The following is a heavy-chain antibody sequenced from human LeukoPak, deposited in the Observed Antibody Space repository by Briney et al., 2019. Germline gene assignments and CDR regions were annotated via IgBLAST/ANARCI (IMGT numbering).Heavy chain of an antibody. V-gene: IGHV4-34*01. CDR1: GGSFSGFY. Sequence: PSETLSLTCTVYGGSFSGFYWSWIRQPPEKGLEWIGEINHSRSTNYNPSLKSRVTISVDTSKNQFSLKLSSVTAADTAVYYCARRLVGLTFDYWGQGTLVTVSS. D-gene: IGHD2-15*01. CDR2: INHSRST. J-gene: IGHJ4*02. CDR3: ARRLVGLTFDY.